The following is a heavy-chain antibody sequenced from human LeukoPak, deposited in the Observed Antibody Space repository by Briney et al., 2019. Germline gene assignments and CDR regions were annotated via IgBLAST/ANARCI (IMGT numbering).Heavy chain of an antibody. D-gene: IGHD5-18*01. CDR2: IKQDGSEK. CDR1: GFTFSSYW. CDR3: ARHGYRYHYGMDV. Sequence: GGSLRLSCAASGFTFSSYWMSWVRQAPGKGLEWVANIKQDGSEKYYVDSVKGRFTISRDNAKNSLYLQMNSLRAEDTAVYYCARHGYRYHYGMDVRGQGTTVTVSS. V-gene: IGHV3-7*01. J-gene: IGHJ6*02.